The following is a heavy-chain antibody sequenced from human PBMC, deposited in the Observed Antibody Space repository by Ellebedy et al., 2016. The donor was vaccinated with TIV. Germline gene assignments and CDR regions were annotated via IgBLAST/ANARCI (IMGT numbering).Heavy chain of an antibody. V-gene: IGHV4-59*01. J-gene: IGHJ4*02. Sequence: SETLSLTCTVSGGSISSYYWSWIRQPPGKGLEWIGYISYTGSTKYNPSLKSRVTIAQDTSKNQFSLNLTSVTGADTSVYYCATHSGSYSSPFDSWGQGTLVTVSS. D-gene: IGHD1-26*01. CDR3: ATHSGSYSSPFDS. CDR1: GGSISSYY. CDR2: ISYTGST.